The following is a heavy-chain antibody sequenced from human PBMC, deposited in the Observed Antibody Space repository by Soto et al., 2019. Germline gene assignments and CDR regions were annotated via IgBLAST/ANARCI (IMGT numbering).Heavy chain of an antibody. CDR1: GFSLDTIGVG. Sequence: QITLKESGPTLMKPTQTLTLTCTFSGFSLDTIGVGVGWIRQPPGKALEWLALIYWDDDDRYSPSLKSRLTVTKDTSRNQVVLTLANVDPVDTATYYSTHCTYDFSSASVYYFDYWGQGTPVTVSS. CDR2: IYWDDDD. D-gene: IGHD3-3*01. J-gene: IGHJ4*02. CDR3: THCTYDFSSASVYYFDY. V-gene: IGHV2-5*02.